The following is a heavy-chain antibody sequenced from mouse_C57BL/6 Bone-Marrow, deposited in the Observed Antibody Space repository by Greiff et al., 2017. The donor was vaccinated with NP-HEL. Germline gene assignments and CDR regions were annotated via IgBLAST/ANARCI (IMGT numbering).Heavy chain of an antibody. D-gene: IGHD2-12*01. CDR1: GFTFSDYY. CDR2: ISNGGGST. J-gene: IGHJ1*03. V-gene: IGHV5-12*01. CDR3: ARSVYTYFDV. Sequence: EVQLVESGGGLVQPGGSLKLSCAASGFTFSDYYMYWVRQTPEKRLEWVAYISNGGGSTYYPDTVKGRFTISRDNAKNTLYLQMSRLKSEDTAMYYCARSVYTYFDVWGTVTTVTVSS.